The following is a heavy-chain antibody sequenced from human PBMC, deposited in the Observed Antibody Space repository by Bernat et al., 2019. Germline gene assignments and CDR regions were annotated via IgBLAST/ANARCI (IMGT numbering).Heavy chain of an antibody. CDR3: ARAPHDYGGNHLPYYYYYGMDV. CDR1: GDSVSSSSAA. V-gene: IGHV6-1*01. Sequence: QVQLQQSGPGLVKPSQTLSLTCAISGDSVSSSSAAWNWIRQSPSRGLEWLGRTYYRSKWYNDYAVSVKSRITINPDTSKNQFSLQLNSVTPEDTAVYYCARAPHDYGGNHLPYYYYYGMDVWGQGTTVTVSS. J-gene: IGHJ6*02. D-gene: IGHD4-17*01. CDR2: TYYRSKWYN.